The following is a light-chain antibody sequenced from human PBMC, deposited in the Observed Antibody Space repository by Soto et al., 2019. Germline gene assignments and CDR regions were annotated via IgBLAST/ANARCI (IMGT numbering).Light chain of an antibody. Sequence: QSVLTQPASVSGSPGQSITISCTGTSSDVGGYEYVSWYQQHPGKAPKLMIYDVSNRPSGVSNRFSGFKSGNTASLTISGLQAEDEAEYYCTSYTSSSTWVFGGGTKVTVL. CDR3: TSYTSSSTWV. V-gene: IGLV2-14*03. J-gene: IGLJ3*02. CDR2: DVS. CDR1: SSDVGGYEY.